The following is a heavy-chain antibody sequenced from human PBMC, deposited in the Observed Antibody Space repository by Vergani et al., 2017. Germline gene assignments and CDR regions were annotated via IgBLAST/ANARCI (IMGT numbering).Heavy chain of an antibody. V-gene: IGHV3-33*01. CDR2: IWYDGSNK. CDR3: AGDRYYGGNSPFDY. D-gene: IGHD4-23*01. CDR1: GFTFSSYG. J-gene: IGHJ4*02. Sequence: QVQLVESGGGVVQPGRSLRLSCAASGFTFSSYGMHWVRQAPGKGLEWVAVIWYDGSNKYYADSVKGRFTISRDNSKKTLYLQMNSLRAEDTAVYYCAGDRYYGGNSPFDYWGQGTLVTVSS.